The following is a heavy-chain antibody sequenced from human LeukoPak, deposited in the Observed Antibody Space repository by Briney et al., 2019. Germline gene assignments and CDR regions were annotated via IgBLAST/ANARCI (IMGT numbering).Heavy chain of an antibody. J-gene: IGHJ4*02. CDR1: GYTFTSYD. CDR3: ARTPTKYCSSTSCYTPYFDY. Sequence: ASVKVSCKASGYTFTSYDINWVRQATGQGLEWMGWMNPNSGNTGYAQKFQGRVTTTRNTSISTAYMELSSLRSEDTAVYYCARTPTKYCSSTSCYTPYFDYWGQGTLVTVSS. V-gene: IGHV1-8*01. D-gene: IGHD2-2*02. CDR2: MNPNSGNT.